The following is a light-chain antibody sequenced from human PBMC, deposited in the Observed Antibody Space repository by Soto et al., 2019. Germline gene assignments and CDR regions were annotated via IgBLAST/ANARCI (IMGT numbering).Light chain of an antibody. V-gene: IGKV3-20*01. CDR1: QTVTNNY. CDR3: HQCSSSPLT. Sequence: EIVLTQSPGTLSLSPGERATLSCRASQTVTNNYLAWYQQKPGQAPRLLIYDASRRATGIPDRFSGSGSGTDFTLSISRLEPEDFAVYYCHQCSSSPLTFGGGTKVEI. J-gene: IGKJ4*01. CDR2: DAS.